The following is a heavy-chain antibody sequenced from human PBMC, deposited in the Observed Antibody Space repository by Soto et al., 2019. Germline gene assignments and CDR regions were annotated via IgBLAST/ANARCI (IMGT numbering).Heavy chain of an antibody. Sequence: QLQLQESGPGLVKPSETLSLTCTVSGGSISSSSYYWGWIRQPPGKGLEWIGSIYYSGSTYYNPSHKRRVTISVDTSKNQFSLKLSSVTAADTAVYYCARPSSSLVKPYYFDYWGQGTLVTVSS. J-gene: IGHJ4*02. CDR3: ARPSSSLVKPYYFDY. CDR1: GGSISSSSYY. V-gene: IGHV4-39*01. D-gene: IGHD6-13*01. CDR2: IYYSGST.